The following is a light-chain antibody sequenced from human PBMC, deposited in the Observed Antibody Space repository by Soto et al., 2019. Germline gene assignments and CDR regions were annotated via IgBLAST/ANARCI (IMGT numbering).Light chain of an antibody. CDR3: QQSSNWPPIN. V-gene: IGKV3-15*01. CDR1: QRISTN. CDR2: SAS. J-gene: IGKJ5*01. Sequence: IVMTQSPPTLSVSPVEIATLSCPGSQRISTNVAWYQHKPGQAPRLLIYSASTRATGIPARFSGSGSGTEFSLTIRSLQSEDFAVYYCQQSSNWPPINCGQGTRREIK.